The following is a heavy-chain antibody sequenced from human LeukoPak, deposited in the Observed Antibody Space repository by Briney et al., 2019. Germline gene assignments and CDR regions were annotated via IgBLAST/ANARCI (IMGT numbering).Heavy chain of an antibody. CDR1: GGSISSYY. D-gene: IGHD3-22*01. V-gene: IGHV4-59*01. CDR3: ARAPLPITMIVD. Sequence: SETLSLTCTVSGGSISSYYWSWIRQPPGKGLEWIGYIYYSGSTNYNPSLKSRVTTSVDTSKNQFSLKLSSVTAADTAVYYCARAPLPITMIVDWGQGTLVTVSS. J-gene: IGHJ4*02. CDR2: IYYSGST.